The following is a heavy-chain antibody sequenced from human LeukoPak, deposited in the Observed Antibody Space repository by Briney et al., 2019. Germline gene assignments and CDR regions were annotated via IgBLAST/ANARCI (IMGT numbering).Heavy chain of an antibody. CDR1: GGSFSGYY. Sequence: PSETLSLTCAVYGGSFSGYYWNWIRQPPGKGLEWIGEINHSGSTNYNPSLKSRATISVDTSKNQFSLKLSSVTAADTAVYYCAREARNYDFWSGSYYYYYYMDVWGKGTTVTVSS. CDR2: INHSGST. CDR3: AREARNYDFWSGSYYYYYYMDV. D-gene: IGHD3-3*01. J-gene: IGHJ6*03. V-gene: IGHV4-34*01.